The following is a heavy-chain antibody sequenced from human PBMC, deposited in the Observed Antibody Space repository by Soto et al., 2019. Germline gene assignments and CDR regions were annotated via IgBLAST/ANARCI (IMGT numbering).Heavy chain of an antibody. CDR1: GDSVSSNSAG. D-gene: IGHD1-26*01. Sequence: SQTLSLTCAITGDSVSSNSAGWSWVRQSPSRGLEWLGRTYYRSKWYYEYAVSVRGRITINPDTSKNQYSLQLNSVTPEDAAVYFCARGEQYSGRIFDYWGQGTLVTVSS. J-gene: IGHJ4*01. CDR3: ARGEQYSGRIFDY. CDR2: TYYRSKWYY. V-gene: IGHV6-1*01.